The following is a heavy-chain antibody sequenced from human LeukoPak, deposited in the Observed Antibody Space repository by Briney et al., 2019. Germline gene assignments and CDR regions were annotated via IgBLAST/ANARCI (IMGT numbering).Heavy chain of an antibody. Sequence: GGSLRLSCAASGFTFSSYWMSWVRQAPGKGLEWVAVISYDGSNKYYADSVKGRFTISRDNSKNTLYLQMNSLRAEDTAVYYCARVKSGYYYGMDVWGQGTTVTVSS. V-gene: IGHV3-30-3*01. D-gene: IGHD6-25*01. J-gene: IGHJ6*02. CDR2: ISYDGSNK. CDR1: GFTFSSYW. CDR3: ARVKSGYYYGMDV.